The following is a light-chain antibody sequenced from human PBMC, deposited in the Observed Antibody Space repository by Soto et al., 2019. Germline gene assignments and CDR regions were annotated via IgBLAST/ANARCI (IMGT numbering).Light chain of an antibody. CDR1: QTISSW. CDR2: KAS. V-gene: IGKV1-5*03. CDR3: QQFNSYSWT. Sequence: DIQMTQSPSTLSGSVGDRVTITCRASQTISSWLAWYQQKPGKAPKLLIYKASTLKSGVPSRFSGSGSGTEFTLTISSLQADDFATYYCQQFNSYSWTFGQGTKVDIK. J-gene: IGKJ1*01.